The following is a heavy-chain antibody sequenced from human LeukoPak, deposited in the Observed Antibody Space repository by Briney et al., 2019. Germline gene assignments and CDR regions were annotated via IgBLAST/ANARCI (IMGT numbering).Heavy chain of an antibody. Sequence: TGGSLRLSCAASGFTFSSYSMNWVRQAPGKGLEWVSSISSSSYIYYADSVKGRFTISRDNAKNSLCLQMNSLRAEDTAVYYCARDRKGHYYGSGSHDYWGQGTLVTVSS. J-gene: IGHJ4*02. CDR3: ARDRKGHYYGSGSHDY. D-gene: IGHD3-10*01. CDR2: ISSSSYI. CDR1: GFTFSSYS. V-gene: IGHV3-21*01.